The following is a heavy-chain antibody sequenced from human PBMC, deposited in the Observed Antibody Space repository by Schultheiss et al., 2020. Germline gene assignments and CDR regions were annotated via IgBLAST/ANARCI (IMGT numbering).Heavy chain of an antibody. CDR3: ARLWAYYDFWSGYYSPYGMDV. CDR1: GGSFSGYY. D-gene: IGHD3-3*01. CDR2: INYSGST. J-gene: IGHJ6*02. Sequence: SETLSLTCAVYGGSFSGYYWGWIRQPPGKGLEWIGNINYSGSTNYNPSLKSRVTISVDKSKNQFSLKLSSVTAADTAVYYCARLWAYYDFWSGYYSPYGMDVWGQGTTVTVSS. V-gene: IGHV4-34*01.